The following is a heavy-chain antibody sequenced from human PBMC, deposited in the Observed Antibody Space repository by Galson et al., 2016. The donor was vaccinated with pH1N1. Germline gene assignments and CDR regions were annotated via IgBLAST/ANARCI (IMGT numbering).Heavy chain of an antibody. CDR2: VSGTAST. D-gene: IGHD3-3*01. Sequence: TLSLTCTVSGGSISSDSDYWNWIRQPAGKGLEWIGRVSGTASTNYNPSLKSRVTISIDTTTNQFSLKMVSVTAADTAVYFCARESFEWLIFSGRRVELNWFDSWGQGTLVTVSS. V-gene: IGHV4-61*02. CDR1: GGSISSDSDY. CDR3: ARESFEWLIFSGRRVELNWFDS. J-gene: IGHJ5*01.